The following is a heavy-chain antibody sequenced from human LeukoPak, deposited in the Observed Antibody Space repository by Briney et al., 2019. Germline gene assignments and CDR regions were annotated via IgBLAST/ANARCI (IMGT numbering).Heavy chain of an antibody. CDR2: IIPIFGTA. J-gene: IGHJ3*02. CDR3: ARGGIVVVPAAIDDAFDI. V-gene: IGHV1-69*05. D-gene: IGHD2-2*01. CDR1: GGTFSSYA. Sequence: ASVNVSCKASGGTFSSYAISWVRQAPGQGLEWMGGIIPIFGTANYAQKFQGRVTITTDESTSTAYMELSSLRSEDTAVYYCARGGIVVVPAAIDDAFDIWGLGTMVTVSS.